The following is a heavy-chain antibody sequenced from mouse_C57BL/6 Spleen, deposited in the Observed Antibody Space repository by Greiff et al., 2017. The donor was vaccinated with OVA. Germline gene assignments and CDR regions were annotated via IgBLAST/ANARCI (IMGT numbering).Heavy chain of an antibody. CDR2: IDPSDSYT. V-gene: IGHV1-69*01. Sequence: QVQLQQPGAELVMPGASVKLSCKASGYTFTSYWMHWVKQRPGQGLEWIGEIDPSDSYTNYNQKFKGKSTLTVDKSSSTAYMQLSSLTSEDSAVYDCARSDYGSSYWFAYWGQGTLVTVSA. CDR3: ARSDYGSSYWFAY. CDR1: GYTFTSYW. J-gene: IGHJ3*01. D-gene: IGHD1-1*01.